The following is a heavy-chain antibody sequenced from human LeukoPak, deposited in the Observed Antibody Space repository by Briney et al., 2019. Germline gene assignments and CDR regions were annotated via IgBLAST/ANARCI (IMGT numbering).Heavy chain of an antibody. CDR3: ARVAVRGRYYYYGMDV. Sequence: SETLSLTCAVYGGSFSGYYWSWIRQPPGKGLEWIGEINHSGSTNYNPSLKSRVTISVDTSKNQFSLKPSSVTAADTAVYYCARVAVRGRYYYYGMDVWGQGTTVTVSS. V-gene: IGHV4-34*01. CDR1: GGSFSGYY. D-gene: IGHD6-6*01. J-gene: IGHJ6*02. CDR2: INHSGST.